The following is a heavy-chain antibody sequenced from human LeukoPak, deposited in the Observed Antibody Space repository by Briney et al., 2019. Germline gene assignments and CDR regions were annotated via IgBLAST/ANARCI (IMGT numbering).Heavy chain of an antibody. Sequence: SETLSLTCTVSGGSISSYYWSWIRQPLGKGLEWIGYIYYSGSTNYSPSLKSRVTISVDTSKNQFSLKLSSVTAADTAVYYCARTGVGYGDQPIDYWGQGTLVTVSS. V-gene: IGHV4-59*08. CDR2: IYYSGST. D-gene: IGHD4-17*01. J-gene: IGHJ4*02. CDR1: GGSISSYY. CDR3: ARTGVGYGDQPIDY.